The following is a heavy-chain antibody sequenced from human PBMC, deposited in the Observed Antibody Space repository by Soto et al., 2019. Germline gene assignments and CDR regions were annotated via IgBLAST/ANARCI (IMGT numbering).Heavy chain of an antibody. D-gene: IGHD1-7*01. Sequence: QVQLVESGGGVVQPGKSLRFSCAASGFTFNTYGMHWVRQAPGKGPEWVAVISNDGSNKYYADSVKGRFTISRDNSKNTLYLQMNSLRAEDTAVYYCANWNYPQSDWGQGTLVTVSS. CDR2: ISNDGSNK. V-gene: IGHV3-30*18. CDR3: ANWNYPQSD. CDR1: GFTFNTYG. J-gene: IGHJ4*02.